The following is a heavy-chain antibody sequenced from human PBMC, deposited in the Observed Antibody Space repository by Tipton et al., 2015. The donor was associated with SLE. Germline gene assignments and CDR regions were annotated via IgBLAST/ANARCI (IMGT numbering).Heavy chain of an antibody. CDR1: GFTFSSYS. CDR3: ARDKGWNSDSFDY. CDR2: ISSSSSYI. D-gene: IGHD1-7*01. V-gene: IGHV3-21*03. J-gene: IGHJ4*02. Sequence: SLRLSCAASGFTFSSYSMNWVRQAPGKGLEWVSSISSSSSYIYYADSVKGRFTISRDNAKNSLYLQMNSLRAEDTAVYYCARDKGWNSDSFDYWGQGTLVTVSS.